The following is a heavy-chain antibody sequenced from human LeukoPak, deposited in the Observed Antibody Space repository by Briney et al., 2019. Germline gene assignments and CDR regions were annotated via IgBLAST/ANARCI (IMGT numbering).Heavy chain of an antibody. CDR1: GFTFSSYW. D-gene: IGHD2-15*01. Sequence: GGSLRLSCAASGFTFSSYWMHWVRQGPGKGLVWVSRINSDGSSTSYADSVKGRFTISRDNAKNTLYLQMNSLRAEDTAVYYCARYCSGGSCYSGLDYWGQGTLVTVSS. CDR2: INSDGSST. J-gene: IGHJ4*02. CDR3: ARYCSGGSCYSGLDY. V-gene: IGHV3-74*01.